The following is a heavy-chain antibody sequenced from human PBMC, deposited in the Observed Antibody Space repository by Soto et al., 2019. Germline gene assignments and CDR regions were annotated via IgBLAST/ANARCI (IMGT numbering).Heavy chain of an antibody. D-gene: IGHD3-3*01. Sequence: AAVKASFKDSGYTYTCYAITWVRQAPGQGLEWMGWTSPYNGNTNYVQKLQGRVTMTTDTSTSTAYMELRSLRSDDTAVYYCARVSGNFWRGYYNFDYWGLGTLVTVSP. V-gene: IGHV1-18*01. CDR2: TSPYNGNT. CDR1: GYTYTCYA. J-gene: IGHJ4*02. CDR3: ARVSGNFWRGYYNFDY.